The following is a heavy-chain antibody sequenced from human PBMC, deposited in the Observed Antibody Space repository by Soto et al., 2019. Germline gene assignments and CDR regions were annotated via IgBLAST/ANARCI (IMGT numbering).Heavy chain of an antibody. CDR3: ARERYCSGGSCLHYYRPPRN. CDR2: IIPIFGTA. V-gene: IGHV1-69*01. D-gene: IGHD2-15*01. CDR1: GGTFSSYA. J-gene: IGHJ4*02. Sequence: QVQLVQSGAEVKKPGSSVNVSCKASGGTFSSYAISWVRQAPGQGLEWMGGIIPIFGTANYAQKFQGRGTITADESTSTAYMELSSLRSEDTAVYYCARERYCSGGSCLHYYRPPRNWGQGTLVTVSS.